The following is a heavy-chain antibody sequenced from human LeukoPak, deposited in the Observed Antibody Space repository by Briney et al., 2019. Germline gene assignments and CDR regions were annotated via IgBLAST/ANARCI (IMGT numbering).Heavy chain of an antibody. V-gene: IGHV4-61*01. Sequence: PSETLSLTCTVSGDSVSSGYYYWSWIRQPPGNGLEWIGNIYYTGSTNYNPYLKSRVTISVDTSKNQFSLKLNSVTAADMAVYYCARNYYDSSGYYLFDALDIWGQGTMVTVSS. CDR3: ARNYYDSSGYYLFDALDI. CDR2: IYYTGST. CDR1: GDSVSSGYYY. J-gene: IGHJ3*02. D-gene: IGHD3-22*01.